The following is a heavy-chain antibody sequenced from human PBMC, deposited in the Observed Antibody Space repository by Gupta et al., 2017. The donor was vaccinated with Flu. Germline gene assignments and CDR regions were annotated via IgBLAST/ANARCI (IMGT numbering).Heavy chain of an antibody. CDR2: IGTAGDT. D-gene: IGHD6-13*01. V-gene: IGHV3-13*01. CDR3: ARAEAGYSSSWSEWVAGHYYYYYMDV. Sequence: EVQLVESGGCLVQPGGSVRLSCAASGLTFSSYDMHWFRPAPGKGLEWVSAIGTAGDTYYPGSVKGRFTISRENAKNSLYLQMNSLRAGDTAVYYCARAEAGYSSSWSEWVAGHYYYYYMDVWGKGTTVTVSS. CDR1: GLTFSSYD. J-gene: IGHJ6*03.